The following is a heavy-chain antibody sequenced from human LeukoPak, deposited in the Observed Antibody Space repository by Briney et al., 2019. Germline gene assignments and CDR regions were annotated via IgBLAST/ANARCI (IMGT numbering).Heavy chain of an antibody. J-gene: IGHJ4*02. CDR3: TREPINGDCQFDY. CDR1: GFTFRNYA. V-gene: IGHV3-23*01. CDR2: IFGSGRAT. Sequence: GGSLRLSCAASGFTFRNYAMSWVRQAPGKGLEWVSTIFGSGRATYYADSVKGRFTISRDNSKNTVYLQMSSLRAEDAALYYCTREPINGDCQFDYWGQGTLVTVSS. D-gene: IGHD2-21*02.